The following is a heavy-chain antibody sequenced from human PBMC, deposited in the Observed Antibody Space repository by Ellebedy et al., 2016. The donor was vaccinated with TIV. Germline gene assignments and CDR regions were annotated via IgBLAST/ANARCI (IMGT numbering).Heavy chain of an antibody. CDR2: VSTYNGDT. CDR1: GYTFSTYG. CDR3: ARDASGFGNTWRTWFDP. D-gene: IGHD3-16*01. Sequence: AASVKVSCKASGYTFSTYGFSWARQAPGQGHEWMGWVSTYNGDTKYGQQFQGRVTLTTDTSTSTAYMELRSLTSDDTAVYYCARDASGFGNTWRTWFDPWGTGTLVTVSS. V-gene: IGHV1-18*01. J-gene: IGHJ5*02.